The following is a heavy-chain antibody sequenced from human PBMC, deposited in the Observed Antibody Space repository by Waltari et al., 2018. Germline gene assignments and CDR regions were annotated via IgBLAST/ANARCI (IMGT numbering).Heavy chain of an antibody. CDR2: IYYSGST. CDR3: ARDALYYYDSSGYYYGYFDY. Sequence: QVQLQESGPGLVKPSETLSLTCTVSGGPISSYYWSWIRPPPGRGLEWIGYIYYSGSTNYNPSLKSRVTISVDTSKNQFSLKLSSVTAADTAVYYCARDALYYYDSSGYYYGYFDYWGQGTLVTVSS. V-gene: IGHV4-59*01. CDR1: GGPISSYY. D-gene: IGHD3-22*01. J-gene: IGHJ4*02.